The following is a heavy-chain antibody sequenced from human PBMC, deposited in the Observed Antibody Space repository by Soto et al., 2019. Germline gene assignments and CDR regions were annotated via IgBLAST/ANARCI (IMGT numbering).Heavy chain of an antibody. J-gene: IGHJ3*02. CDR2: ISGSGGST. Sequence: EVQLLESGGGLVQPGGSLRLSCAASGFTFSSYAMSWVRQAPGKGLEWVSAISGSGGSTYYADSVKGRFTISRDNSKNTLYVQINSLRAEDTAVYYCAKDSRGVAGNPDPFDIWGQETMVTVSS. CDR1: GFTFSSYA. D-gene: IGHD6-19*01. CDR3: AKDSRGVAGNPDPFDI. V-gene: IGHV3-23*01.